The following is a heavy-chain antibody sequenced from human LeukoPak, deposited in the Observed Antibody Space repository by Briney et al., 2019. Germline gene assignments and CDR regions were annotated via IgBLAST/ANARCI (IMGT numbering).Heavy chain of an antibody. CDR2: ISAYNGNT. J-gene: IGHJ4*02. V-gene: IGHV1-18*01. Sequence: ASVKVSCKASGYTFASYGISWVRQAPGQGLEWMGWISAYNGNTNYAQKLQGRVTMTTDTSTSTAYMELRSLRSDDTAVYYCARDLTTMVRAVNRPMVYWGQGTLVTVSS. CDR3: ARDLTTMVRAVNRPMVY. D-gene: IGHD3-10*01. CDR1: GYTFASYG.